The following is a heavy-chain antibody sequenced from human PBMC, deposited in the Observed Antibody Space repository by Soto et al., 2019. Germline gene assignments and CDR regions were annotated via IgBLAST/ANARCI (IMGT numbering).Heavy chain of an antibody. CDR3: SSGGHYYHSMF. CDR2: ISFTGDT. Sequence: SETLSLTCTVSGASVSSGAYYWSWIRQPPGKGLEWIGYISFTGDTTYNPSLKSRVTIAVDTSKNQFSLKLRSATAADTALYYCSSGGHYYHSMFCGQGTLVIVSS. J-gene: IGHJ1*01. D-gene: IGHD3-22*01. CDR1: GASVSSGAYY. V-gene: IGHV4-61*08.